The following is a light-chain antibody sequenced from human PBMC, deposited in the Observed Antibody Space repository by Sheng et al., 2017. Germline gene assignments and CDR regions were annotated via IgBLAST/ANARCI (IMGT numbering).Light chain of an antibody. CDR3: QQRSNWPPLT. CDR2: AAA. J-gene: IGKJ4*01. V-gene: IGKV3-11*01. Sequence: EIVLTQSPGTLSLSPGERATLSCRASQSVDRSLAWFRQKPGQAPKLLIYAAANRAAGSPARFSGSGSGTDFTITISSLEPEDFAVYYCQQRSNWPPLTFGGGTKVEIK. CDR1: QSVDRS.